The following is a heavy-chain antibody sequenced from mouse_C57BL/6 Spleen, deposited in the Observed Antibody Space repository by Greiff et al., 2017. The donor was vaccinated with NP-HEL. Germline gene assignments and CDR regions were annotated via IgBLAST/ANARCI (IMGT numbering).Heavy chain of an antibody. D-gene: IGHD2-1*01. Sequence: VQLQESGPELVKPGASVKISCKASGYAFSSSWMNWVKQRPGKGLEWIGRLYPGDGDTNYNGKFKGKATLTADKSSSTAYMQLSSLTSEDSAVYFCARRGYGNYEDYAMDYWGQGTSVTVSS. CDR3: ARRGYGNYEDYAMDY. CDR2: LYPGDGDT. CDR1: GYAFSSSW. J-gene: IGHJ4*01. V-gene: IGHV1-82*01.